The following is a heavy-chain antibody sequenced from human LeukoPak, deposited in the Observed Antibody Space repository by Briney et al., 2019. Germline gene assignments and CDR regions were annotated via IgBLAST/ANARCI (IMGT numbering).Heavy chain of an antibody. V-gene: IGHV4-59*01. CDR1: GGSISIYY. D-gene: IGHD1-7*01. CDR3: VRDRELFY. Sequence: SETLSLTCTVSGGSISIYYWSWIRQPPGKGLEWLGYVYNSGSTDYNPSLKSRVTISADTSKNQFSLKLSSVTAADTAVYYCVRDRELFYWGQGTLVTVSS. CDR2: VYNSGST. J-gene: IGHJ4*02.